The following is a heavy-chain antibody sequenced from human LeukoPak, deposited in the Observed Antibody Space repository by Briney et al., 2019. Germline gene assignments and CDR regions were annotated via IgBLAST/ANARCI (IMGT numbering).Heavy chain of an antibody. Sequence: GGSLRLSCAASGFTFASYAVGWVRQAPGKGLEWVSTISGSGGSTYYADSVKGRFTISRDNSKNTLSLQMNSLRAEDTAVYYCAKSGLVTAIRSYFDYWGQGTLVTVSS. CDR3: AKSGLVTAIRSYFDY. CDR2: ISGSGGST. V-gene: IGHV3-23*01. CDR1: GFTFASYA. J-gene: IGHJ4*02. D-gene: IGHD2-21*02.